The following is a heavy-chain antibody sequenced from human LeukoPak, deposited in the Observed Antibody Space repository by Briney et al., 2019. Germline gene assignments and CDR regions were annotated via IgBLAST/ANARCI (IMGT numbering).Heavy chain of an antibody. D-gene: IGHD3-10*01. V-gene: IGHV3-30*04. CDR3: ARCAYGSGSYYNAYYYYGMDV. J-gene: IGHJ6*04. CDR1: GFTFSSYA. Sequence: PGRSLRLSCAASGFTFSSYAMHWVRQAPGKGLEWVAVIPYDGSNKYYADSVKGRFTISRDNSKNTLYLQMNSLRAEDTAVYYCARCAYGSGSYYNAYYYYGMDVWGKGTTVTVSS. CDR2: IPYDGSNK.